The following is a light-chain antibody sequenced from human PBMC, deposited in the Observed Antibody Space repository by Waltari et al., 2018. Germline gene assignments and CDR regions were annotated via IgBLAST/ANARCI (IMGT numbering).Light chain of an antibody. CDR1: SSDVGGYNY. V-gene: IGLV2-14*01. CDR3: SSYTTSSTRV. J-gene: IGLJ1*01. CDR2: DVS. Sequence: QSALTQPASMSGSPGQSITISCTGTSSDVGGYNYVSWYQKHPGKAPKVLIYDVSNRPSGVSNRLSGSKSGNTASLTISGLQAEDEADYYCSSYTTSSTRVFGTGTKVTVL.